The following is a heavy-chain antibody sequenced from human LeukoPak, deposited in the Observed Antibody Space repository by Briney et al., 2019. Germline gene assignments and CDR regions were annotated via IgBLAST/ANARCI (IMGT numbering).Heavy chain of an antibody. D-gene: IGHD1-26*01. Sequence: GGSLRLSCAASGFNVNSFEMTWVRQAPGLGLEFLSYISDSGGVIKYADSVKGRFIISRDSAENALYLQMNNLGADDTAVYFCAGGPQYTGSFPYWGQGTLVPVSS. J-gene: IGHJ4*02. CDR1: GFNVNSFE. CDR3: AGGPQYTGSFPY. V-gene: IGHV3-48*03. CDR2: ISDSGGVI.